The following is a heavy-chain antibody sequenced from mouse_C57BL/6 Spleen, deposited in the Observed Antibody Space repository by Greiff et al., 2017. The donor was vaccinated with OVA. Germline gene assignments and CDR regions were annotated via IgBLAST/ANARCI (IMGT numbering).Heavy chain of an antibody. CDR3: ARHPLGYDYFDY. J-gene: IGHJ2*01. CDR1: GFTFSSYT. V-gene: IGHV5-9*01. Sequence: EVQLVESGGGLVKPGGSLKLSCAASGFTFSSYTMSWVRQTPEKRLEWVATISGGGGNTYYPDSVKGRFTISRDNAKNTLYLQMSSLRSEDTALYYCARHPLGYDYFDYWGQGTTLTVSS. D-gene: IGHD2-2*01. CDR2: ISGGGGNT.